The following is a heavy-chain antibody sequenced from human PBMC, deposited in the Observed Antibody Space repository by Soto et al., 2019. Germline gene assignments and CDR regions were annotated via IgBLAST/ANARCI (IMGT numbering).Heavy chain of an antibody. J-gene: IGHJ5*02. CDR2: ISAYNGNT. Sequence: GASVKVSCKASGYTFTSYGISWVRQAPGQGLEWMGWISAYNGNTNYAQKLQGRVTMTTDTSTSTAYMELRSLRSDDTAVYYCARCMPLVSGSYECGWFDPWGQETLVTVSS. CDR1: GYTFTSYG. CDR3: ARCMPLVSGSYECGWFDP. V-gene: IGHV1-18*01. D-gene: IGHD3-16*01.